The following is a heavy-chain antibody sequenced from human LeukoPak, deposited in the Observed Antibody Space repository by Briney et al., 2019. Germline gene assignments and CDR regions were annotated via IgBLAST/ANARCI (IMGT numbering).Heavy chain of an antibody. Sequence: GGSLRLSCAASGFTFSSYGMHWVRQAPGKGLEWVAFIRYDGSNKYYADSVKGGFTISRDNSKNTLYLQMNSLRAEDTAVYYCAKDGCFHGSLVCNLDYWGQGTLVTVSS. J-gene: IGHJ4*02. V-gene: IGHV3-30*02. CDR1: GFTFSSYG. D-gene: IGHD2/OR15-2a*01. CDR2: IRYDGSNK. CDR3: AKDGCFHGSLVCNLDY.